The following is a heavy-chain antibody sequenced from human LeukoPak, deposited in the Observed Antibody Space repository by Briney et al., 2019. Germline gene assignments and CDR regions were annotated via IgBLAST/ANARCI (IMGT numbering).Heavy chain of an antibody. J-gene: IGHJ4*02. CDR1: GYTFTRYF. V-gene: IGHV1-46*01. Sequence: GASANLSCKASGYTFTRYFIHWVRQAPGRGLEWMGTINPSGGSTGYAQKFQGRVTMTRDTSTSTVYMELSSLRSEDTAVYYCAREGGGGIDIEPSFDYWGQGTLVTVTS. CDR2: INPSGGST. D-gene: IGHD2-15*01. CDR3: AREGGGGIDIEPSFDY.